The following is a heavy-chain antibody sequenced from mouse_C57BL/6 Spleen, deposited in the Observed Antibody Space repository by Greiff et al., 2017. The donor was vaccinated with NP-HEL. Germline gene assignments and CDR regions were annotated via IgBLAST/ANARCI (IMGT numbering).Heavy chain of an antibody. J-gene: IGHJ2*01. CDR2: ISSGSSTI. D-gene: IGHD1-1*01. Sequence: EVQRVESGGGLVKPGGSLKLSCAASGFTFSDYGMHWVRQAPEKGLEWVAYISSGSSTIYYADTVRGRFTISRDNAKNTLFLQMTSLRSEDTAMYYCAKYGSSYRGYFDYWGQGTTLTVSS. CDR1: GFTFSDYG. CDR3: AKYGSSYRGYFDY. V-gene: IGHV5-17*01.